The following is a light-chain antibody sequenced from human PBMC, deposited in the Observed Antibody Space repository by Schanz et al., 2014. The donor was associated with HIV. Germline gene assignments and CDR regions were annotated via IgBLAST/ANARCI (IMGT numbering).Light chain of an antibody. Sequence: EIVLTQSPATLSLSPGERATLSCRASQSVSSYLAWYQQKPGQAPRLLIYDASNRATGIPARFSGSGSGTDCTLTISRLEPEDFAVYYCQQYSSSPRTFGQGTKVEI. CDR1: QSVSSY. V-gene: IGKV3-11*01. CDR2: DAS. CDR3: QQYSSSPRT. J-gene: IGKJ1*01.